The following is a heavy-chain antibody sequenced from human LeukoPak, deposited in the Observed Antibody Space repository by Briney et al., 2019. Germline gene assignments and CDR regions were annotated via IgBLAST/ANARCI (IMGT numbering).Heavy chain of an antibody. V-gene: IGHV4-34*01. J-gene: IGHJ5*02. CDR2: INHSGST. Sequence: SETLSLTCAVYGGSFSGYYWSWIRQPPGKGLEWIGEINHSGSTNYNPSLKSRVTISVDTSKNQFSLKLSSLTAAATAVYYCARGQMDRYCSSTSCYFRSYWFDPWGQGTLVTVSS. D-gene: IGHD2-2*01. CDR3: ARGQMDRYCSSTSCYFRSYWFDP. CDR1: GGSFSGYY.